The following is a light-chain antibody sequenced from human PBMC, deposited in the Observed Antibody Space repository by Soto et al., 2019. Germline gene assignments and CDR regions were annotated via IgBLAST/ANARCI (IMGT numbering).Light chain of an antibody. J-gene: IGKJ1*01. CDR1: QSISRW. CDR2: DAS. Sequence: DIRMTQSPSTLPASIGDRVTITCRASQSISRWLAWYQQKPGKAPKLLIHDASNLESGIPSRFSGSGSETEFTLTISCLYPYDFARYYFLQYNSYWTFGQGTKVDIK. CDR3: LQYNSYWT. V-gene: IGKV1-5*01.